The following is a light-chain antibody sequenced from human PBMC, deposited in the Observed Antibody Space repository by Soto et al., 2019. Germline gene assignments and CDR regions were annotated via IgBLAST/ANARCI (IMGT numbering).Light chain of an antibody. Sequence: IQMTQSPSTLSASVGDRVTITCRASHNIERWLAWYQQKRGRAPSLLIFDATTLHSGVPSRFSGGGSGTEFTLTITVLQHDDFSTCHWHGLVNCWTFGQGTTVEIK. V-gene: IGKV1-5*01. CDR2: DAT. CDR1: HNIERW. CDR3: HGLVNCWT. J-gene: IGKJ1*01.